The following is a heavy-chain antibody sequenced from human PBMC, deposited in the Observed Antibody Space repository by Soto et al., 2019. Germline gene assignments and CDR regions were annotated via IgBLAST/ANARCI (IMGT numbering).Heavy chain of an antibody. CDR2: IYYSGST. J-gene: IGHJ4*02. D-gene: IGHD3-22*01. Sequence: SETLSLTCTVSGGSISSGGYYWSWIRQHPGKGLEWIGYIYYSGSTYYNPSLKSRVTISVDKSKNQFSLKLSSVTAADTAVYYCARIGYYYDSSGYYLFDYWGQGTLVTVSS. CDR3: ARIGYYYDSSGYYLFDY. CDR1: GGSISSGGYY. V-gene: IGHV4-31*03.